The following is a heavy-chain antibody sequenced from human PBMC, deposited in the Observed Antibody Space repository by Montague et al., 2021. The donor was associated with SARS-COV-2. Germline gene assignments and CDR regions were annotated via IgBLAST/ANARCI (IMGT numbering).Heavy chain of an antibody. V-gene: IGHV4-59*12. CDR2: INHRGST. CDR1: GGSFNNSY. Sequence: SETLSLTCTVSGGSFNNSYWSWIRQPPGKGLEWIGEINHRGSTNYNPSLETRVTISVDTAKNQFSLKMSSVTAADTAVYYCAREDRWYWFDPWGQGTLVIVSS. CDR3: AREDRWYWFDP. J-gene: IGHJ5*02. D-gene: IGHD5-24*01.